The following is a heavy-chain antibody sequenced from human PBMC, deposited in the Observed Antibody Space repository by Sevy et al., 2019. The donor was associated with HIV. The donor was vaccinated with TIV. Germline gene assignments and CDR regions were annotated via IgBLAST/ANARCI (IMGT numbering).Heavy chain of an antibody. Sequence: GGSLRLSCVASGFTFSSYGMHWVRQAPGKGLEWVALIWYDGSNKLYTDSVKGRFTISRDNSKNTLYLQMDSLRAEDTAVYYCTREKIELSSAFDIWGQGTLVTVSS. D-gene: IGHD1-26*01. CDR1: GFTFSSYG. CDR2: IWYDGSNK. CDR3: TREKIELSSAFDI. V-gene: IGHV3-33*08. J-gene: IGHJ3*02.